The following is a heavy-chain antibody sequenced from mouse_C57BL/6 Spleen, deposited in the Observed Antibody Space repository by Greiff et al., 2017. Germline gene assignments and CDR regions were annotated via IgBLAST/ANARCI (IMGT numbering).Heavy chain of an antibody. CDR2: IDPSDSYT. Sequence: QVQLQQPGAELVKPGASVKLSCKASGYTFTSYWMQWVKQRPGQGLEWIGEIDPSDSYTNSNQKFKGKATLTVDRSSSTAYMQLSSLTSEDSAVYNCARYYYGSSPYFDYWGQGTTLTVSS. CDR3: ARYYYGSSPYFDY. D-gene: IGHD1-1*01. J-gene: IGHJ2*01. V-gene: IGHV1-50*01. CDR1: GYTFTSYW.